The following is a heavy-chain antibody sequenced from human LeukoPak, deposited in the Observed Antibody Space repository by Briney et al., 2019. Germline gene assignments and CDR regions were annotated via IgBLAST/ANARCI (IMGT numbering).Heavy chain of an antibody. Sequence: SETLSLTCAVSGGSISSGGYSWSWIRQPPGKGLEWIGYIYHSGSTYYNPSLKSRVTISVDRSKNQFSLKLSSVTAADTAVYYCSGSPPYDAFDIWGQGTMVTVSS. D-gene: IGHD3-22*01. V-gene: IGHV4-30-2*01. CDR2: IYHSGST. CDR3: SGSPPYDAFDI. CDR1: GGSISSGGYS. J-gene: IGHJ3*02.